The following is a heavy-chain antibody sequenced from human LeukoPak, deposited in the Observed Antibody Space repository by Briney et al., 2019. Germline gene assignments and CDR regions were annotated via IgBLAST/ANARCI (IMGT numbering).Heavy chain of an antibody. CDR3: ARDLGQHVSYFDL. CDR1: GFTLSSYA. J-gene: IGHJ4*02. CDR2: INGNGGSST. D-gene: IGHD6-6*01. Sequence: PGGSLRLSCAASGFTLSSYATSWVRQAPGKGLEWVPGINGNGGSSTYYADSVKGRFTISRDNSKNILYLQMNSLRAEDTAVYYCARDLGQHVSYFDLWGQGTLVTVSS. V-gene: IGHV3-23*01.